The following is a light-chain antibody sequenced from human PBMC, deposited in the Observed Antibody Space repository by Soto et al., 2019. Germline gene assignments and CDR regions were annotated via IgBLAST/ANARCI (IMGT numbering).Light chain of an antibody. Sequence: DVPMTQSPSSLSASVGDRVTITCRASQSISSYLNWYQQKPGKAPKLLIYAASSLQSGVPSRFSVSGSGTDFTLTISSLQPEDFATYYCQQSYSTPLPFGGGTKVEIK. J-gene: IGKJ4*01. CDR3: QQSYSTPLP. CDR1: QSISSY. V-gene: IGKV1-39*01. CDR2: AAS.